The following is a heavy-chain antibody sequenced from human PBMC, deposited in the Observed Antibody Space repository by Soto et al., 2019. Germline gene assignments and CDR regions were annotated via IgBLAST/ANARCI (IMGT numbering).Heavy chain of an antibody. CDR3: ASIVVPAAPFDY. CDR2: IYYSGST. Sequence: SETLSLTCTVSGGSISSYYWSWIRQPPGKGLEWIGYIYYSGSTNYNPSLKSRVTISVDTSKNQFSLKLSSVTAADTAVYYCASIVVPAAPFDYWGQGTLVTVSS. CDR1: GGSISSYY. V-gene: IGHV4-59*12. J-gene: IGHJ4*02. D-gene: IGHD2-2*01.